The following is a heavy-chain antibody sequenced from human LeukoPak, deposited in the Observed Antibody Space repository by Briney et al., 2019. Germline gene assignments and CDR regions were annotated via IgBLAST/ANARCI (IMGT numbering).Heavy chain of an antibody. J-gene: IGHJ6*02. D-gene: IGHD4-17*01. V-gene: IGHV3-7*01. CDR1: EFTFSYYW. CDR2: IKQDGSNK. CDR3: ARDGPVTTILYYYYGMDV. Sequence: GGSLRLSCAASEFTFSYYWMSWVRQAPGKGLEWVASIKQDGSNKYYADSVKGRFTISRDNSKNTLYLQMNSLRAEDTAVYYCARDGPVTTILYYYYGMDVWGQGTTVTVSS.